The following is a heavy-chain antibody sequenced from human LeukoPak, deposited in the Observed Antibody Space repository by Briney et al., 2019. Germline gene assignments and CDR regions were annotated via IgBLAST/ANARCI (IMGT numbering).Heavy chain of an antibody. D-gene: IGHD1-1*01. V-gene: IGHV1-18*01. CDR2: IGAYNGNI. Sequence: ASVKVSCKASGYTFTSYGISWVRQAPGQGLEWMGWIGAYNGNINYAQKLQGRVTMTTDTSTSTAYMELRSLRSDDTAVYYCARDQLSRGVWFDPWGQGTLVTVSS. J-gene: IGHJ5*02. CDR1: GYTFTSYG. CDR3: ARDQLSRGVWFDP.